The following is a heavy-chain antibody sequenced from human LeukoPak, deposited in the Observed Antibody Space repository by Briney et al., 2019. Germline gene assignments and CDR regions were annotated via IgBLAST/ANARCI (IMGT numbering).Heavy chain of an antibody. D-gene: IGHD1-26*01. Sequence: KPSETLSLTCTVSGGSIRSSSYYWGWIRQPPGKGLEWIGSFYYGGNTYYNPALKSRVTISVDTSKNQFSLKLSSVTAADTAVYHCAAAWELPRFDKWGQGTLVTVSS. CDR2: FYYGGNT. CDR3: AAAWELPRFDK. J-gene: IGHJ4*02. V-gene: IGHV4-39*01. CDR1: GGSIRSSSYY.